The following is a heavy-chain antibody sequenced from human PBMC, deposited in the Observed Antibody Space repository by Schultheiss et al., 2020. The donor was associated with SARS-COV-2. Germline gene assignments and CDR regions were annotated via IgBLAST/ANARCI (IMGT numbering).Heavy chain of an antibody. D-gene: IGHD1-26*01. Sequence: GESLKISCAASGFTFSSYAMSWVRQAPGKGLEWVSAISGSGGRTYYADSVKGRFTISRDNSKNTLYLQMNSLRAEDTAVYYCARREGATQDFDYWGQGTLVTVSS. CDR2: ISGSGGRT. CDR1: GFTFSSYA. CDR3: ARREGATQDFDY. J-gene: IGHJ4*02. V-gene: IGHV3-23*01.